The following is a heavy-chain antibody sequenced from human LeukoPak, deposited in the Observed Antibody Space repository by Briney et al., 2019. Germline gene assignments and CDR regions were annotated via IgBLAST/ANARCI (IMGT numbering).Heavy chain of an antibody. CDR1: GFTFDDYA. J-gene: IGHJ4*02. Sequence: GGSLRLSCAASGFTFDDYAMHWVRQAPGRGLEWVSLISVHGDSTYYADSVKGRFTISRDNAKNSLYLQMNSLRAEDTAVYYCARDGEQQLVAYFDYWGQGTLVTVSS. D-gene: IGHD6-13*01. V-gene: IGHV3-43*02. CDR2: ISVHGDST. CDR3: ARDGEQQLVAYFDY.